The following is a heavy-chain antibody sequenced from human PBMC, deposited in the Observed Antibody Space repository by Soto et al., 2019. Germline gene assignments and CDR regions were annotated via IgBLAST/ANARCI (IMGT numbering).Heavy chain of an antibody. V-gene: IGHV1-69*13. J-gene: IGHJ6*02. Sequence: GASVKVSCKASGGTFSSYAISWVRQAPGQGLEWMGGIIPIFGTANYAQKFQGRVTITADESTSTAYMELSSLRSEDTAVYYCAREPSSWYGNYYYYGMDVWGQGTTVTVSS. CDR3: AREPSSWYGNYYYYGMDV. CDR2: IIPIFGTA. D-gene: IGHD6-13*01. CDR1: GGTFSSYA.